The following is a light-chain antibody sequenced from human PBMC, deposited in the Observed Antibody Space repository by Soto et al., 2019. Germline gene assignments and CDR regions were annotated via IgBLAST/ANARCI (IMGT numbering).Light chain of an antibody. CDR2: SAS. CDR3: QRYGISHPKYT. CDR1: QTVNSSY. J-gene: IGKJ2*01. V-gene: IGKV3-20*01. Sequence: EVVLTQSPGTLSLSPGERATLSCRASQTVNSSYLAWYQQKPGQAPRLLIYSASSRATDIPDRFSGSGSGTDFTLTISRLEHEDFQVYYCQRYGISHPKYTFGQGTKLEIK.